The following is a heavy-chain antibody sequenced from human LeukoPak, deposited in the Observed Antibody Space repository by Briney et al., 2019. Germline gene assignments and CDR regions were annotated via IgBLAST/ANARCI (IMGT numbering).Heavy chain of an antibody. CDR3: AKGAYYDSTGYVDY. CDR1: GFTFRSYA. Sequence: PGGSLRLSCAASGFTFRSYAMSWVRQAPGKGLEWVSSLSGTGASTYYADSVKGRFTISRDNSKNTLYVQMNRLRAEDTAVYYCAKGAYYDSTGYVDYWGQGTLVTVSS. V-gene: IGHV3-23*01. D-gene: IGHD3-22*01. J-gene: IGHJ4*02. CDR2: LSGTGAST.